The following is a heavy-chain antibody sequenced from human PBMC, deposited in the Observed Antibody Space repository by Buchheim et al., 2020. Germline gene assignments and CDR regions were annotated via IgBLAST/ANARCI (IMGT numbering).Heavy chain of an antibody. D-gene: IGHD5-24*01. Sequence: QVQLQESGPGLVKPSETLSLTCTVSGGSVSSGSYYWSWIRQPPGKGLEWIGYIYYSGSTNYNPSLKSRVTISVDTSKNQFSLKLSSVTAADTAVYYCARDMRWLQSADNWFDPWGQGTL. J-gene: IGHJ5*02. CDR3: ARDMRWLQSADNWFDP. V-gene: IGHV4-61*01. CDR2: IYYSGST. CDR1: GGSVSSGSYY.